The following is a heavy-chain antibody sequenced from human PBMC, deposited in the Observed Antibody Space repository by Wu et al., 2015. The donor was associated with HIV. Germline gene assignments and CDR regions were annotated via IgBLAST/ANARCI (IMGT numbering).Heavy chain of an antibody. V-gene: IGHV1-18*01. CDR3: ARDLAFLYYDSSGYSKFDY. D-gene: IGHD3-22*01. Sequence: QVHLVQLGAEVKKPGASVKVSCKTSGFTFTYSGISWVRQAPGQGLDWMGWISAYNGNTNYAQKLQGRVTMTTDTSTSTAYMELRSLRSDDTAVYFCARDLAFLYYDSSGYSKFDYWGQGTLVTVSS. CDR2: ISAYNGNT. J-gene: IGHJ4*02. CDR1: GFTFTYSG.